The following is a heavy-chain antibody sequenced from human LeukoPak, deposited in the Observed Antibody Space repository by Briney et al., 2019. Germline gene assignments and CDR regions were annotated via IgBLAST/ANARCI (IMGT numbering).Heavy chain of an antibody. Sequence: PGGSLRLSCAASGFTFSDYYMSWFRQAPAKGLEWVGFIRSKPYGGTTEYAASVKGRFTISRDDSKTIAYLQMNSLKTEDTAAYYWTRGYDVLTGLSYFDYWGQGALVTVSS. V-gene: IGHV3-49*03. D-gene: IGHD3-9*01. CDR2: IRSKPYGGTT. J-gene: IGHJ4*02. CDR1: GFTFSDYY. CDR3: TRGYDVLTGLSYFDY.